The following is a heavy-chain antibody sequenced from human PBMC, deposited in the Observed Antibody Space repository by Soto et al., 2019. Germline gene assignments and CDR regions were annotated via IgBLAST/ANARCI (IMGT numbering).Heavy chain of an antibody. CDR3: ARNFDGSGWYAY. D-gene: IGHD6-19*01. Sequence: SETLCLTCTVAGGSSSSYDWSWIQQPPGKGLEWIGDIYYSGSTNYNPPLKSRVTISVATSKDQFSLKLSSVTAADTAVYYSARNFDGSGWYAYWGQGTLVTVSS. J-gene: IGHJ4*02. CDR2: IYYSGST. V-gene: IGHV4-59*01. CDR1: GGSSSSYD.